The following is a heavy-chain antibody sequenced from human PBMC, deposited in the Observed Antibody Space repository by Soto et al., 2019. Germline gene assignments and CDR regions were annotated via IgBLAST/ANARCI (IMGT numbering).Heavy chain of an antibody. CDR3: ARDPRVLVPPGEKWFDP. V-gene: IGHV1-18*04. D-gene: IGHD2-2*01. Sequence: ASVKVSCKASGYTFTSYGSSWVRQAPGQGLEWMGWISAYNGNTNYAQKLQGRVTMTTDTSTSTAYMELRSLRSDDTAVYYCARDPRVLVPPGEKWFDPWGQRTLVTVSS. J-gene: IGHJ5*02. CDR2: ISAYNGNT. CDR1: GYTFTSYG.